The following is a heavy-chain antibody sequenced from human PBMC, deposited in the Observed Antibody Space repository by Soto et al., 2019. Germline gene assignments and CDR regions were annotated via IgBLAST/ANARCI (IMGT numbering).Heavy chain of an antibody. CDR3: AKSQEIGTHFFDS. J-gene: IGHJ4*02. V-gene: IGHV3-13*01. D-gene: IGHD6-13*01. Sequence: GGSLRLSCEASGFTFSGFDMHWVRQPTGKGLEWVSSIGTAGDTYYAVSVKGRSTISRDNAKNSLSLQMNSLRAGDMAVYFCAKSQEIGTHFFDSWGQGTQVTAPQ. CDR1: GFTFSGFD. CDR2: IGTAGDT.